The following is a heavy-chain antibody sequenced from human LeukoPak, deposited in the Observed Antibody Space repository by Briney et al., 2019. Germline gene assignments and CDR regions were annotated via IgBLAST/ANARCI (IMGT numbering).Heavy chain of an antibody. D-gene: IGHD3-10*01. CDR3: ARDQSSGSYYNY. CDR2: INPSGDST. CDR1: GYTFTSYY. Sequence: GASVKVSCKASGYTFTSYYMHWVRQAPGQGLEWRGIINPSGDSTSYAQKFQGRVTMTRDMSTSTVYMELSSLRSEDTAVYYCARDQSSGSYYNYWGQGTLVTVSS. V-gene: IGHV1-46*01. J-gene: IGHJ4*02.